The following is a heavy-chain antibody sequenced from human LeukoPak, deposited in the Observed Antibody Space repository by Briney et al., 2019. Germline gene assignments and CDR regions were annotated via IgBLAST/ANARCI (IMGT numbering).Heavy chain of an antibody. CDR1: GFTFSNFA. Sequence: GGSLRLSCAASGFTFSNFAMSWVRQASGKGLEWVGRIRNKDYSHATEYAASLKGRFTLSRDDSKNMLYLQINSLKTEDSAVYYCARQDPAPRNINDAFDIWGQGTMLTVSS. CDR2: IRNKDYSHAT. V-gene: IGHV3-73*01. CDR3: ARQDPAPRNINDAFDI. J-gene: IGHJ3*02.